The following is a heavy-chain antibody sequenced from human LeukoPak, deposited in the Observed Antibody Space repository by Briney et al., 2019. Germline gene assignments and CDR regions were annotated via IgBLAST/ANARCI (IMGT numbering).Heavy chain of an antibody. D-gene: IGHD3-10*01. CDR1: GGSISSGDNC. CDR3: ARRGRPYGSGSPGVDH. CDR2: IYSSGST. V-gene: IGHV4-30-4*01. Sequence: SETLSLTCTVSGGSISSGDNCWSWIRQPPGKGLEWIGFIYSSGSTYYNPSLKSRVSISLDTSKNQFSLKLSSVTAADTAVYYCARRGRPYGSGSPGVDHWGQGTLVTVSS. J-gene: IGHJ4*02.